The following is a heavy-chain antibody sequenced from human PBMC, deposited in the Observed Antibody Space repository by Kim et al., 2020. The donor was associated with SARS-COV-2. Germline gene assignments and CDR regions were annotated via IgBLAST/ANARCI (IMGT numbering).Heavy chain of an antibody. CDR2: ISSSSSYI. J-gene: IGHJ6*02. V-gene: IGHV3-21*01. CDR1: GFTFSSYS. CDR3: ARGITMVRGAYYYYYGMDV. Sequence: GGSLRLSCAASGFTFSSYSMNWVRQAPGKGLEWVSSISSSSSYIYYADSVKGRFTISRDNAKNSLYLQMNSLRAEDTAVYYCARGITMVRGAYYYYYGMDVWGQGTTVTVSS. D-gene: IGHD3-10*01.